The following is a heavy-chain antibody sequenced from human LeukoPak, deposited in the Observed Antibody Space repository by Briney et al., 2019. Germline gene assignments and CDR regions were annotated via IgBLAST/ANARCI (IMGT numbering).Heavy chain of an antibody. CDR3: TRLSLSGWLLY. J-gene: IGHJ4*02. CDR1: GFTFSGSA. Sequence: GGSLRLSCAASGFTFSGSAMHWVRQASGKGLEWVGRIRSKANSYATAYATSVKGRFTISRDDSKNTAYLQMNSLKTEDTAVYYCTRLSLSGWLLYWGQGTLVTVSS. CDR2: IRSKANSYAT. D-gene: IGHD3-22*01. V-gene: IGHV3-73*01.